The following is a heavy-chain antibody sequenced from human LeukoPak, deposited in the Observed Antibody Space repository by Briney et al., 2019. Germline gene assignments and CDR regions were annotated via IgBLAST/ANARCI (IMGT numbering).Heavy chain of an antibody. CDR2: INHSGST. V-gene: IGHV4-34*01. J-gene: IGHJ4*02. D-gene: IGHD6-19*01. Sequence: SETLSLTCAVYGGSFSGYYWSWIRQPPGKGLEWIGEINHSGSTNYNPSLKSRVTISVDTSKNQFSLKLSSVTAADTAVYYCARRTVRAVAGTFDYWGQGTLVTVSS. CDR1: GGSFSGYY. CDR3: ARRTVRAVAGTFDY.